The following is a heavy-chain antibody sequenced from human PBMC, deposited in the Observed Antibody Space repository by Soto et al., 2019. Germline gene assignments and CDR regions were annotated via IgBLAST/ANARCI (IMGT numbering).Heavy chain of an antibody. CDR3: XXXXXXXXXXXXXXXXXYYYYYMDV. CDR1: GGTFSSYT. CDR2: IIPILGIA. V-gene: IGHV1-69*02. Sequence: QVQLVQTGAEVKKPGSSVKVSCKASGGTFSSYTISWVRQAPGQGLQWMGRIIPILGIANYAQKFQGRVKITADKSTTTAYMDLSSLSSEXXXXXXXXXXXXXXXXXXXXXXXXYYYYYMDVWGKGTTVTGSS. J-gene: IGHJ6*03.